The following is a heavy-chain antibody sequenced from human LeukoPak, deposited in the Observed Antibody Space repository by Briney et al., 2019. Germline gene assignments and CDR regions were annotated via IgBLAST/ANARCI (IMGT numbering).Heavy chain of an antibody. CDR2: ISAYNGNT. CDR3: ARVVTEFGGWGFYYYYYMDV. J-gene: IGHJ6*03. V-gene: IGHV1-18*01. D-gene: IGHD3-10*01. CDR1: GYTFTSYG. Sequence: ASVKVSCKASGYTFTSYGISWVRQAPGQGLEWMGWISAYNGNTNYAQKLQGRVTMTTDTSTSTAYMELRSLRSDDTAVYYCARVVTEFGGWGFYYYYYMDVWGKGTTVTVSS.